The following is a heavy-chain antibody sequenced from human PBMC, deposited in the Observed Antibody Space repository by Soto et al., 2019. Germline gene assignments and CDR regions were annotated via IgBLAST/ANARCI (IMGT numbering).Heavy chain of an antibody. V-gene: IGHV1-69*01. CDR2: IIPIFGTA. D-gene: IGHD4-4*01. CDR1: GGTFSSYA. Sequence: QVQLVQSGADVKKPGSSVKVSCKASGGTFSSYAISGVRHAPGEGLEWMGGIIPIFGTANYAQKFQARVTITTDQSTSTPYRAPSGLKSEDAPEYFCGRHPTNVTTARCLADSGQSPLVTVST. J-gene: IGHJ4*02. CDR3: GRHPTNVTTARCLAD.